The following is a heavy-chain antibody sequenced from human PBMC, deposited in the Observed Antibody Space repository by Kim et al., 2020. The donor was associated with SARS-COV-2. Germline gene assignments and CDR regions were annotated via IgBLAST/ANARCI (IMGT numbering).Heavy chain of an antibody. CDR2: ISYDGSNK. J-gene: IGHJ2*01. Sequence: GGSLRLSCAASGFTFSSYAMHWVRQAPGKGLEWVAVISYDGSNKYYADSVKGRFTISRDNSKNTLYLQMNSLRAEDTAVYYCARTPEYYDILTGDWYFDLWGRGTLVTVSS. D-gene: IGHD3-9*01. CDR3: ARTPEYYDILTGDWYFDL. V-gene: IGHV3-30-3*01. CDR1: GFTFSSYA.